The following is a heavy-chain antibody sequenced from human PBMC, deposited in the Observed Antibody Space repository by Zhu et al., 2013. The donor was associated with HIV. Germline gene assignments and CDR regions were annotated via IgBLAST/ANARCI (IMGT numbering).Heavy chain of an antibody. V-gene: IGHV1-58*01. D-gene: IGHD3-3*01. CDR3: AAVFRAPNSPGVRPLDD. Sequence: QLVQSGPEVKKPGTSVKVSCKASGFTFITSAVQWVRQTRGQRLEWIGWIVVDSGITNYAQKFHERVTITRDMSTSTVYMDLSSLRSEDTAVYYCAAVFRAPNSPGVRPLDDWGQGTLVSVSS. CDR1: GFTFITSA. J-gene: IGHJ4*02. CDR2: IVVDSGIT.